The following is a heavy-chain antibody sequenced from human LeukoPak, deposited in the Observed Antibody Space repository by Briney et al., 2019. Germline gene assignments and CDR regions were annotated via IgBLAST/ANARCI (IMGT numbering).Heavy chain of an antibody. CDR1: GFTFSSYS. J-gene: IGHJ3*02. CDR3: ARGRPGAFDI. Sequence: GGSLRLSCAASGFTFSSYSMNWVRQAPGKGLEWVSSISSSSSYIYYADSVKGRFPISRDNAKNSLYLQMNSLRVEDTAVYYCARGRPGAFDIWGQGTMVTVSS. CDR2: ISSSSSYI. V-gene: IGHV3-21*01.